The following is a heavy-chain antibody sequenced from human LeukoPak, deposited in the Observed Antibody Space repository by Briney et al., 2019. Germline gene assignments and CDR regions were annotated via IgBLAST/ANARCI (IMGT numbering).Heavy chain of an antibody. J-gene: IGHJ6*02. CDR3: ASSAGDYVPGWGMDV. CDR1: GFTFSSYW. Sequence: GGSLRLSCAASGFTFSSYWMHWVRQAPGKGLVWVSRINSDGSSTSYADSVKGRFTISRDNAKNTLYLQMNSLRAEDTAVYYRASSAGDYVPGWGMDVWGQGTTVTVSS. V-gene: IGHV3-74*01. D-gene: IGHD4-17*01. CDR2: INSDGSST.